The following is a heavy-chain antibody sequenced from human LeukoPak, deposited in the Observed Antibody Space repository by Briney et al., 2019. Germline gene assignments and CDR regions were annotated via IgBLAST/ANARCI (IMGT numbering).Heavy chain of an antibody. J-gene: IGHJ4*02. CDR3: ARKGPEHLPTYFDH. D-gene: IGHD2-21*01. CDR1: GGSISSGGYY. CDR2: IYHSGST. Sequence: SQTLSLTCTVSGGSISSGGYYWSWIRQPPGKGLEWIGYIYHSGSTYYNPSLKSRVTLSVDRSKNQFSLKLSSVTAADTAFYYCARKGPEHLPTYFDHWGRGILVTVSS. V-gene: IGHV4-30-2*01.